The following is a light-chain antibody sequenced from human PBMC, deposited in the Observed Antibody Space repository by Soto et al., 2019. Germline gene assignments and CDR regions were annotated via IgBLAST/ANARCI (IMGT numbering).Light chain of an antibody. V-gene: IGKV3-15*01. CDR3: QQYNSWPPYT. J-gene: IGKJ2*01. Sequence: EIVMTQSPATRSVSPGERATLSCRASQSVSSNLAWYQQKPGQAHRLLISGASTRATGIPGRFSGSGSGTEFTLTISSLQSEDFAVYYCQQYNSWPPYTFGQGTKLEIK. CDR1: QSVSSN. CDR2: GAS.